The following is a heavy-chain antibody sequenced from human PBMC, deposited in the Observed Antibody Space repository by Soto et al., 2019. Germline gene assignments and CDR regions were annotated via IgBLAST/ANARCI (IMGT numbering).Heavy chain of an antibody. D-gene: IGHD3-10*01. J-gene: IGHJ4*02. CDR2: INHSGST. Sequence: SETLSLTCAVDCGSFSGYYWSWILQPPGQGLEWIGAINHSGSTNYNPSLKSRVTISVDTSKNQFSLKLSSVTAADTAVFYCARASTYYYGSGSYYKGDYFDYWGQG. V-gene: IGHV4-34*01. CDR1: CGSFSGYY. CDR3: ARASTYYYGSGSYYKGDYFDY.